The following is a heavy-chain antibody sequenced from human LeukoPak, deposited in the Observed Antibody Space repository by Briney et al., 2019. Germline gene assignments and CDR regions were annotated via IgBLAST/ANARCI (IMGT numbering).Heavy chain of an antibody. CDR2: ISKSGVST. Sequence: PGGSLRLSCAASGFTFSRYAMTWVRQAPGKGLEWVSGISKSGVSTDYADSVKGRFTISRDNSKNTLYLQMNSLRAEDTAVYYCANSGSGTYYNPDFDYWGQGTLVTVSS. V-gene: IGHV3-23*01. CDR3: ANSGSGTYYNPDFDY. CDR1: GFTFSRYA. D-gene: IGHD3-10*01. J-gene: IGHJ4*02.